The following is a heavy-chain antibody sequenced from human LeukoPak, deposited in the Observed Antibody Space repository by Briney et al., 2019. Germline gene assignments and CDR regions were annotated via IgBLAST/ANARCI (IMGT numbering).Heavy chain of an antibody. V-gene: IGHV3-11*01. D-gene: IGHD4-11*01. CDR1: GFTFSDYY. CDR3: ARGHYKMDV. Sequence: GGSLRLSCAASGFTFSDYYMTWIRQSPQKGLEWISHITIGVGATYYADSVKGRFTISRDNAKNSLYLQMNSLRAEDTAVYYCARGHYKMDVWGQGTTVTVSS. J-gene: IGHJ6*02. CDR2: ITIGVGAT.